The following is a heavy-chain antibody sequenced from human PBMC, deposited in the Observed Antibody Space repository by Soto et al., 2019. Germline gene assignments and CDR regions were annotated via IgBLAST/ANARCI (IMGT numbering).Heavy chain of an antibody. D-gene: IGHD2-2*01. V-gene: IGHV1-18*01. CDR2: ISAYNGNT. CDR3: ARTLGYCSSTSCYGYYYMDV. J-gene: IGHJ6*03. CDR1: GYTFTSYG. Sequence: QVQLVQSGAEVKKPGASVKVSCKASGYTFTSYGISWVRQAPGQGLEGMGWISAYNGNTNYAQKLQGRVTMTTDTSTSTAYMELRSLRSDDTAVYYCARTLGYCSSTSCYGYYYMDVWGKGTTVTVSS.